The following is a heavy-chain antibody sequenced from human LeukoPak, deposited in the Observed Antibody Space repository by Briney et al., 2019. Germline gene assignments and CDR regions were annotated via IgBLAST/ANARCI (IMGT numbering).Heavy chain of an antibody. V-gene: IGHV3-74*01. Sequence: GGSLRLSCIASGFSFSGHWMHWARHLPGKGLVWVSRISPTGSTTSYADSVKGRFTVSRDNAKNTLYLQVNNLRAEDTAVYYCARGPNSNWSGLDFWGQGTLLTVSS. D-gene: IGHD6-6*01. CDR1: GFSFSGHW. CDR2: ISPTGSTT. CDR3: ARGPNSNWSGLDF. J-gene: IGHJ4*02.